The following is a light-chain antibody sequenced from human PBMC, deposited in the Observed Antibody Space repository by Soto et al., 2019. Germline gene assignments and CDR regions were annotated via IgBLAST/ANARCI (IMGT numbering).Light chain of an antibody. Sequence: EIVLTQSPGTLSLSPGERATLSCRASQSVSSSFLAWYQQKPGQAPRLLIYGASSRATGIPDRFSGSGSGTDFTLTISRLETEDFAVYYCQQDDISPITFGQGTRLGIK. J-gene: IGKJ5*01. CDR1: QSVSSSF. CDR3: QQDDISPIT. CDR2: GAS. V-gene: IGKV3-20*01.